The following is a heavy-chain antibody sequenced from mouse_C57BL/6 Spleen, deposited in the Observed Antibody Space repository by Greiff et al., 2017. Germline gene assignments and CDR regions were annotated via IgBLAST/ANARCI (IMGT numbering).Heavy chain of an antibody. J-gene: IGHJ1*03. CDR2: IDPSDSYT. CDR3: AREGGTGYFDV. D-gene: IGHD3-3*01. Sequence: QVQLKQPGAELVKPGASVKLSCKASGYTFTSYWMQWVNQRPGQGLEWIGEIDPSDSYTNYTPKFKGKATVTVDTSSSTAYMQLSSLTSEDSGVYYCAREGGTGYFDVGGTGTTVTVSS. CDR1: GYTFTSYW. V-gene: IGHV1-50*01.